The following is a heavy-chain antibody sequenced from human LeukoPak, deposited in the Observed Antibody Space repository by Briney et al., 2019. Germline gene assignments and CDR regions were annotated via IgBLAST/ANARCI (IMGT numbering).Heavy chain of an antibody. Sequence: WGSLRLSCAASGFTFSSYSMSGVRQAPGKGMEWVSSISSSSSYIYYADSVKGRFTISRDNAKNSLYLQMNSLRAEDTAVYYCAELGITMIGGVWGKGTTVTISS. CDR3: AELGITMIGGV. D-gene: IGHD3-10*02. CDR1: GFTFSSYS. V-gene: IGHV3-21*01. J-gene: IGHJ6*04. CDR2: ISSSSSYI.